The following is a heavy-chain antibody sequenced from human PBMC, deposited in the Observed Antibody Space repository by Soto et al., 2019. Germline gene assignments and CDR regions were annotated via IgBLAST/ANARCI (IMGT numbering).Heavy chain of an antibody. J-gene: IGHJ4*02. CDR3: ARDWCSSSPSAFDF. CDR2: IWSDGSNK. CDR1: GFTFSSYD. D-gene: IGHD6-6*01. V-gene: IGHV3-33*01. Sequence: QVQLVESGGGVVQPGRSLRLSCAASGFTFSSYDMHWVRQAPGKGLEWVAVIWSDGSNKYYADSVKGRFTISRDNSKNMLYLQMNSLRAEDTAVYYCARDWCSSSPSAFDFWGQGPLVTVSS.